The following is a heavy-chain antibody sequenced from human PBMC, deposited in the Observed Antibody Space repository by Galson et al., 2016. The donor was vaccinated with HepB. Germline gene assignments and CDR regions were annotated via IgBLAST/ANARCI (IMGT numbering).Heavy chain of an antibody. V-gene: IGHV3-7*03. Sequence: SLRLSCAASGFTFSTYWMTWVRQAPGKGLEWVANVNQDGSEKFYVDSVKGRFAISRDNAKNSLYLQMNSLRVEDTAVYYCARDPYYFNNSGTYFGAFDIWGLGTMVAVSS. CDR1: GFTFSTYW. D-gene: IGHD3-22*01. CDR3: ARDPYYFNNSGTYFGAFDI. CDR2: VNQDGSEK. J-gene: IGHJ3*02.